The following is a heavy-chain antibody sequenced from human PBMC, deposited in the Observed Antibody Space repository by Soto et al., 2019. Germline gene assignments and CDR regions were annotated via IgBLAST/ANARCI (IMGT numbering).Heavy chain of an antibody. CDR2: ISYDGSNK. D-gene: IGHD2-15*01. V-gene: IGHV3-30-3*01. J-gene: IGHJ6*01. CDR3: AEARGLFFSGVRCYSNGMEV. Sequence: QVQLVESGGGVVQPGRSLRLSCAASGFTFSSYAMHWVRQAPGKGLEWVAVISYDGSNKYYADSVKCRFTISRDNSKNTLYLQSNSLRAEDMAVYYCAEARGLFFSGVRCYSNGMEVWGQGPTVTVSS. CDR1: GFTFSSYA.